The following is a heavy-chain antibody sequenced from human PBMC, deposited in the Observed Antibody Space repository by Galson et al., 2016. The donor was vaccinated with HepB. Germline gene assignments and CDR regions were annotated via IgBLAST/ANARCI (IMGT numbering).Heavy chain of an antibody. V-gene: IGHV4-4*01. D-gene: IGHD2-15*01. CDR3: VREYCSGGTCHGFDK. CDR1: GDSLINDNW. J-gene: IGHJ4*02. CDR2: IHQNGMT. Sequence: ETLSLTCSVSGDSLINDNWWNWVRQPPGKGLEWIGQIHQNGMTNYNPSHKNRATISLENYKNQFFLKLKLVTATDTALYFCVREYCSGGTCHGFDKWGQGTLATVSS.